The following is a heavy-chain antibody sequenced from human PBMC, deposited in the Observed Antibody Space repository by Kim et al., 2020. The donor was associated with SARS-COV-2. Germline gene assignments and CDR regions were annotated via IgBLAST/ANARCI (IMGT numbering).Heavy chain of an antibody. D-gene: IGHD3-16*02. V-gene: IGHV3-53*01. CDR1: GFSVADTY. Sequence: GGSLRLSCSASGFSVADTYINWVRQAPGGGLEWIAVINLVGSTYFSDSVKGRFTTSRDKSTNTVHLEMNSLRVEDTSAYYWARDLRRSSIDYHFGMDVWGPGTTVTVSS. CDR3: ARDLRRSSIDYHFGMDV. J-gene: IGHJ6*02. CDR2: INLVGST.